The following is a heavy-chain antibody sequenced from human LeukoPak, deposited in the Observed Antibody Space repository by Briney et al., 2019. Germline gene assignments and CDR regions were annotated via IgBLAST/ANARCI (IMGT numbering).Heavy chain of an antibody. D-gene: IGHD3-22*01. J-gene: IGHJ5*02. CDR1: GGSISSYY. CDR2: IYYSGST. V-gene: IGHV4-59*12. CDR3: ARGRGDSSGYYNSWFDP. Sequence: SETLSLTCTVSGGSISSYYWSWIRQPPGKGLEWIGYIYYSGSTNYNPSLKSRVTISVDTSKNQFSLKLSSVTAADTAVYYCARGRGDSSGYYNSWFDPWGQGTLVTVSS.